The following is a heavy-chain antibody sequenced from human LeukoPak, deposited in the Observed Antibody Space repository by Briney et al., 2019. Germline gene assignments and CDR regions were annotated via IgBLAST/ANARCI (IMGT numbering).Heavy chain of an antibody. J-gene: IGHJ4*02. D-gene: IGHD2-21*02. CDR2: INEGGSTI. V-gene: IGHV3-74*01. Sequence: GGSLRLSCAASGFSFSSYWMHWVRQAPGGGLVWVSRINEGGSTINYADSVKGRFTISRDNAKNTLSLQTNSLRAEDTAVYYCARVEVGGDYSKFDYWGQGTLVTVSS. CDR1: GFSFSSYW. CDR3: ARVEVGGDYSKFDY.